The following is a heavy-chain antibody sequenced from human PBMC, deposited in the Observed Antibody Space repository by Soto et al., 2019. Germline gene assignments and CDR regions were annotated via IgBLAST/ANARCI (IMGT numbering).Heavy chain of an antibody. CDR2: IKSKTDGGTT. CDR3: AKHQGGVTDFYYGMDV. CDR1: GFTFSNAW. J-gene: IGHJ6*02. V-gene: IGHV3-15*01. D-gene: IGHD3-3*01. Sequence: GGSLRLSCAASGFTFSNAWMSWVRQAPGKGLEWVGRIKSKTDGGTTDYAAPVKGRFTISRDNSKNTLYLQMNSLRTEDTAVYYCAKHQGGVTDFYYGMDVWGQGTTVTVSS.